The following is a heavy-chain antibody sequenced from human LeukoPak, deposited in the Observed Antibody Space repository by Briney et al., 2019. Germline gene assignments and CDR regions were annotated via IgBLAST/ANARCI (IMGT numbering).Heavy chain of an antibody. CDR2: INSDGSST. D-gene: IGHD6-13*01. J-gene: IGHJ6*03. V-gene: IGHV3-74*01. Sequence: GGSLRLSCAASGFTFSSYWMHWVRQAPGKGLVWVSRINSDGSSTSYADSVKGRFTISRDNAKNTLYLQMNSLRAEDTAVYYCARGFDSSWLFVNVYYMDVWGKGTTVTISS. CDR1: GFTFSSYW. CDR3: ARGFDSSWLFVNVYYMDV.